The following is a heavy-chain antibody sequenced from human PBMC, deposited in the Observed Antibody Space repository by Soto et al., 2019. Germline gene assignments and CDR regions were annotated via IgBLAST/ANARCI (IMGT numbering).Heavy chain of an antibody. J-gene: IGHJ5*02. CDR3: AREIIAVMGAFRWFDP. CDR1: GFTFSSHW. Sequence: EVQLVESGGGLVQPGGSLRLSCVGSGFTFSSHWMHWVRQTPGKGPVWVSRIRGDGSSTAYAESVRGRFTISRDNDKNKLYLQMNNLRAEDSAVYFCAREIIAVMGAFRWFDPWGLGTQVTVSS. V-gene: IGHV3-74*01. D-gene: IGHD6-19*01. CDR2: IRGDGSST.